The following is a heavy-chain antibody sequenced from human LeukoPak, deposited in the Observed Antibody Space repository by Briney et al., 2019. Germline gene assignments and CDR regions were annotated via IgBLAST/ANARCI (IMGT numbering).Heavy chain of an antibody. Sequence: GVSLRLSCAASGITFSSYGIHWVRQAPGKGLDWVAFIRNDGSDKYYGDSVKGRFTISRDNSKNTVYLQMNSLRSEDTSVYFCAKVATETAMVTGGFDYWGQGTLVTVSS. J-gene: IGHJ4*02. D-gene: IGHD5-18*01. CDR3: AKVATETAMVTGGFDY. V-gene: IGHV3-30*02. CDR1: GITFSSYG. CDR2: IRNDGSDK.